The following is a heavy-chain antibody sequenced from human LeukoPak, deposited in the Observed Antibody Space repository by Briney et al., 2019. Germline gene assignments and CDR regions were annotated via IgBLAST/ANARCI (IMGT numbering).Heavy chain of an antibody. CDR2: INPNSGGT. D-gene: IGHD4-23*01. J-gene: IGHJ4*02. CDR1: GYTFTGYY. V-gene: IGHV1-2*02. CDR3: ARLRWLHNPHFDY. Sequence: GASVKVSCKASGYTFTGYYMHWVRQAPGQGLEWMGWINPNSGGTNYAQKFQGRVTMTRDTSTSTAYMELSRLRSDDTAVYYCARLRWLHNPHFDYWGQGTLVTVSS.